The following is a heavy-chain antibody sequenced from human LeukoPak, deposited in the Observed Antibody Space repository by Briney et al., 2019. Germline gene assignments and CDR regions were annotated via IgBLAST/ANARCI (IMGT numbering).Heavy chain of an antibody. D-gene: IGHD3-22*01. CDR2: INPSDGGA. Sequence: ASVKVSCKASGYTFTTHYIHWVRQAPGQGLEWMGIINPSDGGASYAQKFQGRLTMSRDTSTSTLYMELSSLRSEDTAIYYCARKAPHDSSGWYFDLWGRGTLVTVSP. CDR3: ARKAPHDSSGWYFDL. V-gene: IGHV1-46*01. J-gene: IGHJ2*01. CDR1: GYTFTTHY.